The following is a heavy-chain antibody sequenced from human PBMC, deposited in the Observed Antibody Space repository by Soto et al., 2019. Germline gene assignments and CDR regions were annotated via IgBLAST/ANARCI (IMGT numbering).Heavy chain of an antibody. D-gene: IGHD5-12*01. CDR1: RFISSTSG. V-gene: IGHV3-30*18. CDR3: GKGLDVSSGDGDWGMEV. CDR2: ISSDGSKN. J-gene: IGHJ6*02. Sequence: QVQLVESGGGVVQPGRSLRLSCAASRFISSTSGMHWVRQVPGKGLEWVSVISSDGSKNYYADSVKGRFTVSRDIAKNTLDVEKNSRRGEDTAVYYCGKGLDVSSGDGDWGMEVWGHGTTVTVSS.